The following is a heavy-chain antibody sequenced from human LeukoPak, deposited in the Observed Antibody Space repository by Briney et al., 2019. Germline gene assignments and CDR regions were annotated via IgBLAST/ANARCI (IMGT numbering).Heavy chain of an antibody. V-gene: IGHV4-4*02. CDR1: GGSISSSNW. D-gene: IGHD6-13*01. Sequence: SETLSLTCAVSGGSISSSNWWRWVRQPPGKGLVGIGEMYHSGSTNYNPSLTGRVTMSVDTSKNQFSLQLSSVTAADTALYYCARGRGSTWYSFDYWGQGTMVTVSS. CDR3: ARGRGSTWYSFDY. J-gene: IGHJ4*02. CDR2: MYHSGST.